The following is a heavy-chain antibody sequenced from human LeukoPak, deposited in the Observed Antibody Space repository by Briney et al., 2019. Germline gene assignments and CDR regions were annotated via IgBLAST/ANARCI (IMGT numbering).Heavy chain of an antibody. CDR2: ISGSGGST. CDR1: GFTFSSYA. V-gene: IGHV3-23*01. D-gene: IGHD3-10*01. J-gene: IGHJ4*02. CDR3: ARAGLQWFGEFVDY. Sequence: GGSLRLSCAASGFTFSSYAMTWVRQAPGKGLEWVSAISGSGGSTYYADSVKGRFTISRDNSKNTLYLQMNSLRAEDTAVYYCARAGLQWFGEFVDYWGQGTLVTVSS.